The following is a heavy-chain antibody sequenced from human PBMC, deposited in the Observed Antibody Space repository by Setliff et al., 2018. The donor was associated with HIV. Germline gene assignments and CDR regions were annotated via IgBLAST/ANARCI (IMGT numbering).Heavy chain of an antibody. V-gene: IGHV1-24*01. CDR1: GYTLTELS. Sequence: ASVKVSCKVSGYTLTELSIHWVRQAPGKGLEWMGGFVPEHSETIYAQKFQGRVTMTEDTSTDTAFMELSGLTSEDTAVYYCAARGDLLGRRASTVTVYYYYLDVW. J-gene: IGHJ6*03. CDR3: AARGDLLGRRASTVTVYYYYLDV. CDR2: FVPEHSET. D-gene: IGHD4-17*01.